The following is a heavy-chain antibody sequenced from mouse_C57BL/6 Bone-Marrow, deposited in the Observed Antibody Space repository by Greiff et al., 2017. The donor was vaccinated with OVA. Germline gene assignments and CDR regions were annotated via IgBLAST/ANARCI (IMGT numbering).Heavy chain of an antibody. D-gene: IGHD2-1*01. V-gene: IGHV1-81*01. CDR1: GYTFTSYG. CDR2: IYPRSGNT. CDR3: ARRRGYYAPEGFAY. Sequence: QVQLQQSGAELARPGASVTLSCKASGYTFTSYGISWVKQRTGQGLEWIGEIYPRSGNTYYNEKFKGKATLTADKSSSTAYMELRSLTSEDSAVYFCARRRGYYAPEGFAYWGQGTLVTVSA. J-gene: IGHJ3*01.